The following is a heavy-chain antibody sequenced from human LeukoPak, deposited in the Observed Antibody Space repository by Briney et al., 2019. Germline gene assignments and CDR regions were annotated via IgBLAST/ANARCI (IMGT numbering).Heavy chain of an antibody. CDR2: ISYDGSKT. Sequence: GGSLRLSCAASGFTFSSYGMHWVRQAPGKGLEWVTFISYDGSKTYFTDFVKGRFTISRDYSKNTLFLLMNSLRAEDTAVYYCARQHTSSWFFGFDSWGQGTLVTVSS. CDR3: ARQHTSSWFFGFDS. J-gene: IGHJ4*02. CDR1: GFTFSSYG. V-gene: IGHV3-30*03. D-gene: IGHD6-13*01.